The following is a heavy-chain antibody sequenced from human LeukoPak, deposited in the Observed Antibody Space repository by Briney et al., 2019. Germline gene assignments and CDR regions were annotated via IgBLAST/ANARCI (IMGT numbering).Heavy chain of an antibody. CDR2: INPNSGGT. J-gene: IGHJ5*02. CDR1: GYTFTGYY. Sequence: GASVKVSCKASGYTFTGYYMHWVQQAPGQGLEWMGRINPNSGGTNYAQKFQGRVTMTRDTSTSTAYMELRSLRSDDTAVYYCASNYDFWSGYPGWFDPWGQGTLVTVSS. V-gene: IGHV1-2*06. D-gene: IGHD3-3*01. CDR3: ASNYDFWSGYPGWFDP.